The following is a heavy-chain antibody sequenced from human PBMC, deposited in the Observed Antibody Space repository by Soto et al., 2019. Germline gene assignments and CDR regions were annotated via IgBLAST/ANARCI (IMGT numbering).Heavy chain of an antibody. J-gene: IGHJ3*01. Sequence: QVTLKESGPVLVKPTETLTLTCTVSGFSLSDPRMGVTWIRQPPGKALEWLAHIFSDVEKFYSTSLKNRLIISKDTSKSQVVLTVTNLDPVDTATYYCARTTDMARGFDAFDLWGQGTRVTVSS. CDR1: GFSLSDPRMG. V-gene: IGHV2-26*01. D-gene: IGHD3-10*01. CDR3: ARTTDMARGFDAFDL. CDR2: IFSDVEK.